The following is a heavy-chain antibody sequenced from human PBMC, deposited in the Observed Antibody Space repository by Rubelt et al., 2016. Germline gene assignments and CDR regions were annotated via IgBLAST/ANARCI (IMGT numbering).Heavy chain of an antibody. J-gene: IGHJ4*02. CDR2: INHSGST. V-gene: IGHV4-59*12. D-gene: IGHD3-22*01. CDR1: GGSISSYY. CDR3: ARGDSSGYFFDY. Sequence: QVQLQESGPGLVKPSETLSLTCTVSGGSISSYYWSWIRQPPGKGLEWIGEINHSGSTNYNPSLKSRVTISVDTSKNQLSLKLSSVTAADTAVYYCARGDSSGYFFDYWGQGTLVTVSS.